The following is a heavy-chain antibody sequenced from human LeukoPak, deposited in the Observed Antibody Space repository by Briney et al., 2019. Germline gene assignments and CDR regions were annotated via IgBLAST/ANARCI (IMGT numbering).Heavy chain of an antibody. J-gene: IGHJ5*02. CDR3: ARGRSDGYSYPNWFDP. V-gene: IGHV4-59*01. Sequence: SETLSLTCTVSGGSISSYYWSWIRQPPGKGLEWIGYIYYSGSTNYNPSLKSRVTISVDTSKNQFSLKLSSVTAADTAVYYCARGRSDGYSYPNWFDPWGQGTLVTVSS. D-gene: IGHD5-24*01. CDR1: GGSISSYY. CDR2: IYYSGST.